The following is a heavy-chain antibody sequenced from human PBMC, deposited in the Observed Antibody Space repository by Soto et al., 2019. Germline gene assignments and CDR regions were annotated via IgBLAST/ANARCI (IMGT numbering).Heavy chain of an antibody. CDR3: ARRGSDCSGGSCYPGWFDP. D-gene: IGHD2-15*01. Sequence: PSETLSLTCTVSGDSISITSYYWGWVRQPPGKGLEWIGSIHYSGSTHYNPSLKSRVTISVDTSKNQFSLKLSSVTAADTAVYYCARRGSDCSGGSCYPGWFDPWGQGTLVTVSS. J-gene: IGHJ5*02. CDR1: GDSISITSYY. CDR2: IHYSGST. V-gene: IGHV4-39*07.